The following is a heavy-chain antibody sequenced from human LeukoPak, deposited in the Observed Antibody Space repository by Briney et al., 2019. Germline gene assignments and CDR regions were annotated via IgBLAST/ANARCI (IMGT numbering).Heavy chain of an antibody. V-gene: IGHV3-30-3*01. J-gene: IGHJ4*02. D-gene: IGHD1-26*01. CDR2: ISYDGSNK. CDR3: ARGRHVVGATMDY. CDR1: GFTFSSYA. Sequence: GGSLRLSCAASGFTFSSYAMHWVRQVPGKGLEWVAVISYDGSNKYYADSVKGRFTISRDNSKNTLYLQMNSLRAEDTAVYYCARGRHVVGATMDYWGRGTLVTVSS.